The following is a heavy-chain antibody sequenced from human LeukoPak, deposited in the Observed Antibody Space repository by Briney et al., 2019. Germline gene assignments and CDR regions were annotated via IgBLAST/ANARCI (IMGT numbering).Heavy chain of an antibody. D-gene: IGHD6-13*01. J-gene: IGHJ3*02. Sequence: PGGSLRLSCAASGFTVSSNYMSWVRQAPGKGLEWVSVIYSGGSTYYADSVKGRFTISRDNSKNTLYLQMNSLRAEDTAVYYCARDGINSSSWYLAFDIWGQGTMVTVSS. CDR2: IYSGGST. V-gene: IGHV3-53*01. CDR1: GFTVSSNY. CDR3: ARDGINSSSWYLAFDI.